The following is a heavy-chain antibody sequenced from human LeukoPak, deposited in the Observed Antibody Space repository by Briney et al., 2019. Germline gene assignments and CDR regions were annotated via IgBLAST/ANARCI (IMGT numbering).Heavy chain of an antibody. D-gene: IGHD3-22*01. V-gene: IGHV3-66*01. J-gene: IGHJ4*02. CDR2: IYSGGNT. CDR1: GFTVSGNY. CDR3: ARPVSNGYFYD. Sequence: GGSLRLSCEVSGFTVSGNYMSWVRQAPGKGLDWVSIIYSGGNTYYADSVKGRFTISRDNSKNTLYLQMNSLRAEDTAVYYCARPVSNGYFYDWGQGTLVTVSS.